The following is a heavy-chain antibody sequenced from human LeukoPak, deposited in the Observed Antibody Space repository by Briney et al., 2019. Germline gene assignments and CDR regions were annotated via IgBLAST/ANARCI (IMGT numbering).Heavy chain of an antibody. CDR1: GYTFTSYA. CDR2: INTNTGNP. Sequence: EASVKVSCKASGYTFTSYAMNWVRQAPGQGLEWMGWINTNTGNPTYAQGFTGRFVFSLDTSVSTAYLQISSLKAEDTAVYYCARAEVVVAATHPGYWGQGTLVTVSS. D-gene: IGHD2-15*01. V-gene: IGHV7-4-1*02. CDR3: ARAEVVVAATHPGY. J-gene: IGHJ4*02.